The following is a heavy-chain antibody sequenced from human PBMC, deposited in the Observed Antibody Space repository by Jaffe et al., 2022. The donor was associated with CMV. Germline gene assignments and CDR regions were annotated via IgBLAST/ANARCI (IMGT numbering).Heavy chain of an antibody. CDR3: ARPTREYSSSNDFDY. V-gene: IGHV3-7*01. J-gene: IGHJ4*02. CDR2: IKQDGSEK. D-gene: IGHD6-6*01. CDR1: GFTFSSYW. Sequence: EVQLVESGGGLVQPGGSLRLSCAASGFTFSSYWMSWVRQAPGKGLEWVANIKQDGSEKYYVDSVKGRFTISRDNAKNSLYLQMNSLRAEDTAVYYCARPTREYSSSNDFDYWGQGTLVTVSS.